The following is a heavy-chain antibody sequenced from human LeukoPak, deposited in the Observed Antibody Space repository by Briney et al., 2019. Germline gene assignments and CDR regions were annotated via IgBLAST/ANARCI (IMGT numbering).Heavy chain of an antibody. CDR2: IYHSGST. J-gene: IGHJ4*02. V-gene: IGHV4-61*08. CDR1: GDSISSGGYY. Sequence: SETLSLTCTVSGDSISSGGYYWSWVRQPPGKGLEWIGYIYHSGSTNYNPSLKSRVTISVDTSKSQFSPKLSSVTAADTAVYYCARDQSGYDYSGSLDYWGQGTLVTVSS. D-gene: IGHD5-12*01. CDR3: ARDQSGYDYSGSLDY.